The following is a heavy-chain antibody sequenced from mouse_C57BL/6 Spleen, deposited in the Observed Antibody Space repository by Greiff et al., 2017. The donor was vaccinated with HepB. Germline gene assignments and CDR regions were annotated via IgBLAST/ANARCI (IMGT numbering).Heavy chain of an antibody. Sequence: EVMLVESGGGLVQPGGSLSLSCAASGFTFTDYYMSWVRQPPGKALEWLGFIRNKANGYTTEYSASVKGRFTISRDNSQSILYLQMNALRAEDSATYHCARYISSGPYYAMDYWGQGTSVTVSS. CDR3: ARYISSGPYYAMDY. CDR1: GFTFTDYY. CDR2: IRNKANGYTT. J-gene: IGHJ4*01. V-gene: IGHV7-3*01. D-gene: IGHD3-2*02.